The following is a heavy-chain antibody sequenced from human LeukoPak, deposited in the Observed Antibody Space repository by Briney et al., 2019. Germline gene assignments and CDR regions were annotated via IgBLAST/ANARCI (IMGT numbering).Heavy chain of an antibody. V-gene: IGHV3-21*01. CDR2: ISSSSSYI. CDR3: ASDIIAGTGIDY. CDR1: GFTFSSYS. J-gene: IGHJ4*02. Sequence: GSLRLSCAASGFTFSSYSMNWVRQAPGKGLEWVSSISSSSSYIYYADSVKGRFTISRDNAKNSLYLQMNSLRAEDTALYYCASDIIAGTGIDYWGQGTLVTVSS. D-gene: IGHD6-13*01.